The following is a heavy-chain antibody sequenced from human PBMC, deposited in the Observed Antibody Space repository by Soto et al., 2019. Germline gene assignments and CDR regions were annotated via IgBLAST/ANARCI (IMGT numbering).Heavy chain of an antibody. Sequence: GAALKISCKGSGYSFTSYWNGWVRQMPGKGLEWMGFIYPGDSDTRYSPSFQGQVTISADKSISTAYLQWSRLKASDTAMYYCARPRWYSSSWYGVDYWGQGTLVTVSS. D-gene: IGHD6-13*01. V-gene: IGHV5-51*01. CDR1: GYSFTSYW. J-gene: IGHJ4*02. CDR3: ARPRWYSSSWYGVDY. CDR2: IYPGDSDT.